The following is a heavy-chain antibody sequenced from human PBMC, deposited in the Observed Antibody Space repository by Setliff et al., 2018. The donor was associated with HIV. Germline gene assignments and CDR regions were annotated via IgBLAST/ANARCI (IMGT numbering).Heavy chain of an antibody. CDR3: ARSRVGSSDAFDV. V-gene: IGHV5-51*01. CDR2: INPGDSDT. Sequence: PGESLKISCKSSGYSFSSYWIGWVRQMPGKGLEWMGIINPGDSDTTYNPSFQGQVTISVDKSITSAFLQLRRVKVSDTGLYFCARSRVGSSDAFDVWGQGTLVTVSS. D-gene: IGHD3-10*01. J-gene: IGHJ3*01. CDR1: GYSFSSYW.